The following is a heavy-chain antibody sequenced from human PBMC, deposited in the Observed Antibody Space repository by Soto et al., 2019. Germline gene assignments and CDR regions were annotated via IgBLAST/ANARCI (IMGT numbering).Heavy chain of an antibody. J-gene: IGHJ6*03. Sequence: GASVKVSCKASGYTFTSYVISWVRQAPGQGLEWMGWISAYNGNTHYAQKLQGRVTMITDTYTTTADMELRSLRSDDTAVYYCARGSSRGWVWSGVTRNYDYYYMDVWGKGTTVTVSS. CDR1: GYTFTSYV. V-gene: IGHV1-18*01. D-gene: IGHD3-3*01. CDR2: ISAYNGNT. CDR3: ARGSSRGWVWSGVTRNYDYYYMDV.